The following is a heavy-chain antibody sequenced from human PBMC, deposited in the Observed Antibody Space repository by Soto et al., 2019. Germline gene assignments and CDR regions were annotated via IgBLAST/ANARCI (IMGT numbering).Heavy chain of an antibody. J-gene: IGHJ3*02. D-gene: IGHD3-22*01. V-gene: IGHV4-31*02. CDR2: IYYSGST. CDR3: ASDQRGRTHDSSASYWPFDT. Sequence: RLRLEKRKSLEWIGYIYYSGSTYYNPSLKSRVTISVDTSKNQFSLKLSSVTAAATAVYYCASDQRGRTHDSSASYWPFDTRGQGPIVT.